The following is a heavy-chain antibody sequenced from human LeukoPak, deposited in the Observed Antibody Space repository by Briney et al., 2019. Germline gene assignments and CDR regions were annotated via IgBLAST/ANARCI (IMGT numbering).Heavy chain of an antibody. CDR3: ARDQEIAAAITPQDYYYYMDV. CDR1: GYTLTELS. Sequence: GASVKVSCKVSGYTLTELSMHWVRQAPGKGLEWMGGFDPEDGETIYAQKFQGRVTITADKSTSTAYMELSSLRSEDTAVYYCARDQEIAAAITPQDYYYYMDVWGKGATVTVSS. CDR2: FDPEDGET. J-gene: IGHJ6*03. V-gene: IGHV1-24*01. D-gene: IGHD6-13*01.